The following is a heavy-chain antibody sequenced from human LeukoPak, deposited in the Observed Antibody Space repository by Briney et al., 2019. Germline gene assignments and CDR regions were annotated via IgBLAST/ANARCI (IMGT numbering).Heavy chain of an antibody. Sequence: GGSLRLSCAASGFTFDDYAMHWVRQAPGKGLEWVPGISWNSGHRGYADSVKGRFTISRDNSKNTLYLQMNSLRAEDTAVYYCARVDTAMVPGVIDIWGQGTMVTVSS. CDR1: GFTFDDYA. J-gene: IGHJ3*02. CDR2: ISWNSGHR. CDR3: ARVDTAMVPGVIDI. V-gene: IGHV3-9*01. D-gene: IGHD5-18*01.